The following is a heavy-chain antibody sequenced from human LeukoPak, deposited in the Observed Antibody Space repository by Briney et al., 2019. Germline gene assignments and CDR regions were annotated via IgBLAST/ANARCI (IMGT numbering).Heavy chain of an antibody. Sequence: ASVTVSYKGSGYTFTSYDINWVRQATGQGHEWMGWMNPNCDSTGYAQKFQGRVTITSNASISTAYMELSSLISEDTAVYYCARGGFLEWLFEAPLGYWGQGTLVTVSS. CDR2: MNPNCDST. V-gene: IGHV1-8*03. CDR1: GYTFTSYD. J-gene: IGHJ4*02. D-gene: IGHD3-3*01. CDR3: ARGGFLEWLFEAPLGY.